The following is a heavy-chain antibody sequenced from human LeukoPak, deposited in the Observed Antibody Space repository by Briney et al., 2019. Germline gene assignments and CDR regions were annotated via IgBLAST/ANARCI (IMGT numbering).Heavy chain of an antibody. CDR3: ARAGPQGSSGYYFGSD. D-gene: IGHD3-22*01. V-gene: IGHV1-18*01. CDR2: ISAYNGNT. CDR1: GYTFTSYG. J-gene: IGHJ4*02. Sequence: GASVKVSCKASGYTFTSYGISWVRQAPGQGLEWMGWISAYNGNTNYAQKLQGRVTMTTDTSTSTAYMELRSLRSEDTAVYYCARAGPQGSSGYYFGSDWGQGTLVTVSS.